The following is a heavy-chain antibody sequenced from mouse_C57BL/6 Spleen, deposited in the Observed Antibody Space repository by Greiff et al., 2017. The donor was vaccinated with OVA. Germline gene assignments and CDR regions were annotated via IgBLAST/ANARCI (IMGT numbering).Heavy chain of an antibody. CDR2: ILPGSGST. V-gene: IGHV1-9*01. Sequence: QVQLQQSGAELMKPGASVKLSCKATGYTFTGYWIEWVKQRPGHGLEWIGEILPGSGSTNYNEKFKGKATFTADTSSNTAYMQLSSLTTEDSAIYCSARGGGYYGSSYRYFDVWGTGTTVTVSS. J-gene: IGHJ1*03. D-gene: IGHD1-1*01. CDR1: GYTFTGYW. CDR3: ARGGGYYGSSYRYFDV.